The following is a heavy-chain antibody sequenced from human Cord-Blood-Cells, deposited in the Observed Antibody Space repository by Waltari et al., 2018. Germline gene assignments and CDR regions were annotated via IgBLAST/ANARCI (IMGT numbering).Heavy chain of an antibody. CDR3: ARARTGVFGVVIDY. Sequence: EVQLVESGGGLVQPGGSLRLSCAASGFTFSSYSMNWVRQAPGKGLEWVSYISSSSTIYCADSVKGRFTISRDNAKNSLYRQRNSLRDEDTAGYYWARARTGVFGVVIDYWGQGTLVTVSS. J-gene: IGHJ4*02. CDR1: GFTFSSYS. CDR2: ISSSSTI. V-gene: IGHV3-48*02. D-gene: IGHD3-3*01.